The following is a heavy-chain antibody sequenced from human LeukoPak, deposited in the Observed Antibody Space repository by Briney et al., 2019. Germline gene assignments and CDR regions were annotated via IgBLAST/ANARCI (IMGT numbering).Heavy chain of an antibody. CDR1: GFTFSSYG. Sequence: PGRSLRLSCAASGFTFSSYGMHWVRQAPGKGLEWVAVIWYDGSNKYYADSVKGRFTISRDNSKNTLYLQMNSLRAEDTAVYYCVRESPLMCSSTSCYNHGMDVWGQGITVTVSS. CDR3: VRESPLMCSSTSCYNHGMDV. D-gene: IGHD2-2*02. J-gene: IGHJ6*02. V-gene: IGHV3-33*01. CDR2: IWYDGSNK.